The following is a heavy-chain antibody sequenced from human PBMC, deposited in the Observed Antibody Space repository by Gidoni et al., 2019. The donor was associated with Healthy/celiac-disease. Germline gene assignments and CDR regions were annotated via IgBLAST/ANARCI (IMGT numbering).Heavy chain of an antibody. Sequence: EVQLVESGGGLVKPGGSLRLSCAASGFTFSSYSMNWVRQAPGKGLEWGSSISSSSSYISYADSVKGRFTIARDNAKNSLYLQMNSLRAEDTAVYYCARDLGIAARHAFDIWGQGTMVTVSS. V-gene: IGHV3-21*01. J-gene: IGHJ3*02. CDR1: GFTFSSYS. CDR2: ISSSSSYI. D-gene: IGHD6-6*01. CDR3: ARDLGIAARHAFDI.